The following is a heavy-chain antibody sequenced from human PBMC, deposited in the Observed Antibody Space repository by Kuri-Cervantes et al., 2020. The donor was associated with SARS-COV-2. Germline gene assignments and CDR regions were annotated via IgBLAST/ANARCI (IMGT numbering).Heavy chain of an antibody. CDR2: ISSNGGST. Sequence: SCKASGYTFTGYYVHWVRQAPGKGLEYVSAISSNGGSTYYADSVKGRFTISRDNSKNTLYLQMSSLRAEDTAVYYCVKTPNYDFWSGYYYFDYWGQGTLVTVSS. J-gene: IGHJ4*02. D-gene: IGHD3-3*01. V-gene: IGHV3-64D*08. CDR1: GYTFTGYY. CDR3: VKTPNYDFWSGYYYFDY.